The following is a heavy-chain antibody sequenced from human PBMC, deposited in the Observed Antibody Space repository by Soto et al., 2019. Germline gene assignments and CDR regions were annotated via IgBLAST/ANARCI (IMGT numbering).Heavy chain of an antibody. V-gene: IGHV3-48*02. CDR2: ITDSSDTV. CDR3: ARDFDH. Sequence: GDSLKISCVASGFSFSNYNMNWVRQAPGKGLEWVSYITDSSDTVHYADSVRGRFTISRDNAESSLYLQMNSLRDEDTAVYFCARDFDHWGQGTLVTVSS. J-gene: IGHJ4*02. CDR1: GFSFSNYN.